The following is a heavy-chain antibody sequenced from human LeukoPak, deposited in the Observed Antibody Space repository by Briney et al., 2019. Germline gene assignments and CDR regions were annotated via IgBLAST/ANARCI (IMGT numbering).Heavy chain of an antibody. CDR1: GDTLTSYY. CDR2: INTSGYRT. CDR3: ARYYYDSSGYFYAFDI. D-gene: IGHD3-22*01. J-gene: IGHJ3*02. Sequence: ASVKVSCKASGDTLTSYYMHWVRQAPGQGLEWMGIINTSGYRTSYAQKFQGRVTMTRDTSTNTVYMELSSLRSEDTAVYYCARYYYDSSGYFYAFDIWGQGTMVTVSS. V-gene: IGHV1-46*01.